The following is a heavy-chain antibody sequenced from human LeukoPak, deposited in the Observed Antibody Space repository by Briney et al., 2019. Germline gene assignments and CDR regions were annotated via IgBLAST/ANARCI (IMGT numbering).Heavy chain of an antibody. Sequence: GGSLTLSCAASGFTVSNNYIHWVRQAPGKGLEWVSVINSGGDTYYADSVKGRFTISRDNSKNTLYLQMNSLRAEDTAVYYCAKAGYYYDSSGYWALEFDPWGQGTLVTVSS. V-gene: IGHV3-66*02. CDR2: INSGGDT. D-gene: IGHD3-22*01. J-gene: IGHJ5*02. CDR1: GFTVSNNY. CDR3: AKAGYYYDSSGYWALEFDP.